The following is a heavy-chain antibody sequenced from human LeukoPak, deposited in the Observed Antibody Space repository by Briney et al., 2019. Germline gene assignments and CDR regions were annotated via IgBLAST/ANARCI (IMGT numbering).Heavy chain of an antibody. J-gene: IGHJ6*02. CDR2: MNPNSGNT. D-gene: IGHD3-10*01. CDR1: GYTFTSYD. V-gene: IGHV1-8*01. Sequence: ASVKVSCKASGYTFTSYDINWVRQATGQGLEWMGWMNPNSGNTGYAQKFQGRVTMTRNTSISTAYMELSSLRSEDTAVYYCARGPGHASTNSGRYGMDVWGQGTTVTVSS. CDR3: ARGPGHASTNSGRYGMDV.